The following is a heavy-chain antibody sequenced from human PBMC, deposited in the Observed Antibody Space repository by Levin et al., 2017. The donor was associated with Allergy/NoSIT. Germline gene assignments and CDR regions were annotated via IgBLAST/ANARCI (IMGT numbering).Heavy chain of an antibody. J-gene: IGHJ4*02. CDR1: GFTFGHYN. CDR2: ISYHGSTT. V-gene: IGHV3-48*01. Sequence: SCAASGFTFGHYNMNWVRQAPGKGLEWVAYISYHGSTTFYLDSVKSRFTISRDNALNSVYLQMDSLRREDTAVYYCSRDSNSSGFYYDFDYWGRGIQVTVSA. D-gene: IGHD3-22*01. CDR3: SRDSNSSGFYYDFDY.